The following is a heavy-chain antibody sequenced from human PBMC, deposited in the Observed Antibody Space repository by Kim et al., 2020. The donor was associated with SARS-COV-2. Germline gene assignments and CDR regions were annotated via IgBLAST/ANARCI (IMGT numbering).Heavy chain of an antibody. CDR3: ARVKGLWFGELFVDY. J-gene: IGHJ4*02. D-gene: IGHD3-10*01. Sequence: GGSLRLSCAASGFTFSSYSMNWVRQAPGKGLEWVSSISSSSSYIYYADSVKGRFTISRDNAKNSLYLQMNSLRAEDTAVYYCARVKGLWFGELFVDYWGQGTLVTVSS. CDR1: GFTFSSYS. V-gene: IGHV3-21*01. CDR2: ISSSSSYI.